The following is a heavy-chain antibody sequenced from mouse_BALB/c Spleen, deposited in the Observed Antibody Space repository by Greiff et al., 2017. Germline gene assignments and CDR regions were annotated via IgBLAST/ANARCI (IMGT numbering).Heavy chain of an antibody. D-gene: IGHD1-2*01. CDR3: ARHRTTATSFDY. V-gene: IGHV5-9-3*01. CDR2: ISSGGSYT. J-gene: IGHJ2*01. CDR1: GFTFSSYA. Sequence: EVQRVESGGGLVKPGGSLKLSCAASGFTFSSYAMSWVRQTPEKRLEWVATISSGGSYTYYPDSVKGRFTISRDNAKNTLYLQMSSLRSEDTAMYYCARHRTTATSFDYWGQGTTLTVSS.